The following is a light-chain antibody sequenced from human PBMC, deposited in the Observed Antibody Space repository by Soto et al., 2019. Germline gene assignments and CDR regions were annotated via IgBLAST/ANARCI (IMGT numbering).Light chain of an antibody. J-gene: IGLJ2*01. CDR2: EVT. V-gene: IGLV2-8*01. Sequence: QSALTQPPSASGSPGQSVTISCTGSSSDVGAYNYVSWYQQHPGKVPKLLIYEVTKRPSGVPDRFSGSKSGNTASLSVSGLQAEDEADYYCQSYDSSLSNLVVFGGGTKLTVL. CDR3: QSYDSSLSNLVV. CDR1: SSDVGAYNY.